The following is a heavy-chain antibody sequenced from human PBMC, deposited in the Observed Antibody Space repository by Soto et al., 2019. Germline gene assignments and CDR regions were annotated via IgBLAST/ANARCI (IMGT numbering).Heavy chain of an antibody. CDR1: GFTFSVYA. Sequence: EVRLLESGGGLVQPGGSLRLSCAASGFTFSVYAMSWVRQAPGKGLEWVSGISGSGDSTHYADSVKGRFTVSRDNSKSTLYLQTNSLRAEDTAIYDCAKALYGGFTYWGQGTLVTVSS. D-gene: IGHD3-10*01. V-gene: IGHV3-23*01. CDR3: AKALYGGFTY. CDR2: ISGSGDST. J-gene: IGHJ4*02.